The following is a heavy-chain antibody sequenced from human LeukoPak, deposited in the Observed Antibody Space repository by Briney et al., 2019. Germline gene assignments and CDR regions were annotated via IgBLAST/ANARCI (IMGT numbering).Heavy chain of an antibody. CDR3: ARSSYYDFWSGYYFDY. D-gene: IGHD3-3*01. V-gene: IGHV1-69*13. Sequence: SVKVSCKASGGTFSSYAISWVRQAPGQGLEWGGGIIPIFGTANYAQKFQGRVTITADESTSTAYMELSSLRSEDTAVYYCARSSYYDFWSGYYFDYWGQGTLVTVSS. CDR1: GGTFSSYA. CDR2: IIPIFGTA. J-gene: IGHJ4*02.